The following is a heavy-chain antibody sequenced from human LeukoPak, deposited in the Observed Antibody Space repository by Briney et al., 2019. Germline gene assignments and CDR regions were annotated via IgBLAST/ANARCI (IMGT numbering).Heavy chain of an antibody. CDR2: IPYDGSFT. Sequence: GGSLRLSCAASGFTFSSYTMHWVRQAPGKGLEWVAVIPYDGSFTHYADSVKGRSTISRDHSKNTLYLQMNSLTVEDTSVYVCAKEGGAARLGGFDIWGQGTVVTVSS. CDR1: GFTFSSYT. D-gene: IGHD6-6*01. J-gene: IGHJ3*02. V-gene: IGHV3-30*01. CDR3: AKEGGAARLGGFDI.